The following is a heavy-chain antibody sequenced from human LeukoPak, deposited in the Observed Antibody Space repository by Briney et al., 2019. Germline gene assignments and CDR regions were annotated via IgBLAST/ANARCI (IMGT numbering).Heavy chain of an antibody. Sequence: GESLKISCKGSGYSFTSYWIGWVRQMPGKGMEWMGIIYPGDSDTRYSPSFQGQVTISGDKSISTAYLQWSSLKASDTAMYYCARLPAVYYYYMDDWGKGTTVTVSS. V-gene: IGHV5-51*01. D-gene: IGHD1-14*01. CDR1: GYSFTSYW. CDR3: ARLPAVYYYYMDD. CDR2: IYPGDSDT. J-gene: IGHJ6*03.